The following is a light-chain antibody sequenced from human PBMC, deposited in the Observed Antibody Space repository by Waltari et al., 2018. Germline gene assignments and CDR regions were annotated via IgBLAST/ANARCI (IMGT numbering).Light chain of an antibody. V-gene: IGKV3-20*01. J-gene: IGKJ1*01. Sequence: EIVLTQSPGTLSLSPGERATLSCRASQSVSRYLAWYQQKPGQAPRILIYGASSRATGIPDFSLTISRLEPEDFAVYYCQNHERLPAMFGQGTKVEIK. CDR3: QNHERLPAM. CDR1: QSVSRY. CDR2: GAS.